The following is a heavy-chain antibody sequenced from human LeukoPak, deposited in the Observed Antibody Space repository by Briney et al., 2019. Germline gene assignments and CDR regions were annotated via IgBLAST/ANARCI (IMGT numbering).Heavy chain of an antibody. J-gene: IGHJ4*02. D-gene: IGHD3/OR15-3a*01. V-gene: IGHV4-39*01. Sequence: SETLSLTCTVSGVSISSSNSYWGWIRQPPGKGLEWIGSIYYTGNTYYNASLKRRVTISIDTSKNQISLRLTSVTATDTAVYYCARQTGSGLFILPRGQGTLVTVSS. CDR1: GVSISSSNSY. CDR2: IYYTGNT. CDR3: ARQTGSGLFILP.